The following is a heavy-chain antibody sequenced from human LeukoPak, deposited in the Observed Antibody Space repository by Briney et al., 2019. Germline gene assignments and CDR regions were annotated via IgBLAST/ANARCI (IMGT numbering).Heavy chain of an antibody. CDR2: IIPSFGTA. CDR3: TRVYPYYYDSSGYYGYYYMDV. J-gene: IGHJ6*03. Sequence: ASVKVSCKASGGTFSSYGISWVRQAPGQGLEWMGGIIPSFGTANYAQKFQGRATITAEKPTSTAYMELTGPTSEGTAVYYCTRVYPYYYDSSGYYGYYYMDVWGKGTTVTVSS. D-gene: IGHD3-22*01. CDR1: GGTFSSYG. V-gene: IGHV1-69*06.